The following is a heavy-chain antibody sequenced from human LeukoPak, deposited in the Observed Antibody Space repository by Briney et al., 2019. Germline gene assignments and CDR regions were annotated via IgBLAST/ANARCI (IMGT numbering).Heavy chain of an antibody. Sequence: GCSHTLSYAPSGFTLSRYGMHWLRQAPGKGMEWVAFIRYDGSNKYYADSVKGRFTISRDNSKNTLYLQMNSLRAEDTAVYYCAKSVTMVRGVIIEYFQHWGQGTLVTVSS. CDR3: AKSVTMVRGVIIEYFQH. CDR1: GFTLSRYG. V-gene: IGHV3-30*02. J-gene: IGHJ1*01. D-gene: IGHD3-10*01. CDR2: IRYDGSNK.